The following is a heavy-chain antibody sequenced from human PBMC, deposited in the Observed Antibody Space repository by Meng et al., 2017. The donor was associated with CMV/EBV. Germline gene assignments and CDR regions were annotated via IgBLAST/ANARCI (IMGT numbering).Heavy chain of an antibody. D-gene: IGHD1-26*01. V-gene: IGHV1-18*01. J-gene: IGHJ3*02. CDR1: GYTFTSYG. Sequence: SGYTFTSYGISWVRQAPGQGLEWMGWISAYNGNTNYAQKLQGRVTMTTDTSTSTAYMELRSLRSDDTAVYYCARDPDSGSYYGALDIWGQGTMVTVSS. CDR2: ISAYNGNT. CDR3: ARDPDSGSYYGALDI.